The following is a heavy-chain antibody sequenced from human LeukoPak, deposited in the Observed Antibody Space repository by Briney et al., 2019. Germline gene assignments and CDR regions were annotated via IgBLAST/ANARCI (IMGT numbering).Heavy chain of an antibody. CDR1: GFIFSIYT. V-gene: IGHV3-15*01. CDR3: TTNRGYTYAYGY. J-gene: IGHJ4*02. CDR2: IYSKTDGETT. D-gene: IGHD5-18*01. Sequence: GGPLRLSCGASGFIFSIYTLNGLRQARGEGVEWVSRIYSKTDGETTDFAAPVRGRFTISRDDSKNTLYLQMNSLRTEDTAVYYCTTNRGYTYAYGYWGQGTLVTVSS.